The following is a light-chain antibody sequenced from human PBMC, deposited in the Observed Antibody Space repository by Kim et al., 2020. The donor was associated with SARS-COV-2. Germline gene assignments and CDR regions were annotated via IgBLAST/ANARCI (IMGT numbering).Light chain of an antibody. Sequence: SPWERATLSCSASQSVSSSHLAWYPQKPGQAPRLLIYSASSRATGIPDRFSGSGSGTDFTLTISRLEPEDFAVYSCQQYGDSPGTFGQGTKVDIK. CDR1: QSVSSSH. V-gene: IGKV3-20*01. J-gene: IGKJ1*01. CDR3: QQYGDSPGT. CDR2: SAS.